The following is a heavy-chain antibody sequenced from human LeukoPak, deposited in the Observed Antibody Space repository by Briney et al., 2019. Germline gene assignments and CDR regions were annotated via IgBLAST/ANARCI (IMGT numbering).Heavy chain of an antibody. Sequence: ASMKVSCKASGYIFTGYYMHWVRQAPGQGLEWMGWINPNSGGTNYAQKFQGRVTMTRDTSISTAYMELSRLRSDDTAVYYCARGRDSYCSGGSCYNYMDVWGKGTTVTVSS. CDR3: ARGRDSYCSGGSCYNYMDV. CDR1: GYIFTGYY. V-gene: IGHV1-2*02. D-gene: IGHD2-15*01. J-gene: IGHJ6*03. CDR2: INPNSGGT.